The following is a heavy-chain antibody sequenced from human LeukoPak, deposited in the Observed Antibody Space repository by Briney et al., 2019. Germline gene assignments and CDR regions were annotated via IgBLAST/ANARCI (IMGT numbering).Heavy chain of an antibody. CDR3: ARFIAAADPYYYYYMDV. J-gene: IGHJ6*03. CDR1: GYSISSGYY. Sequence: SETLSLTCNVSGYSISSGYYWAWIRPSPGKGLEWIGYIYYSGSTNYNPSLKSRVTISVDTSKNQFSLKLSSVTTADTAVYYCARFIAAADPYYYYYMDVWGKGTTVTVSS. D-gene: IGHD6-13*01. CDR2: IYYSGST. V-gene: IGHV4-38-2*02.